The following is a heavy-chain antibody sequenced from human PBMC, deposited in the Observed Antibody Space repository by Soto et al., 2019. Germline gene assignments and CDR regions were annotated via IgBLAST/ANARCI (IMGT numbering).Heavy chain of an antibody. CDR2: IIPIFGTA. CDR1: GGTFSSYA. D-gene: IGHD6-19*01. Sequence: SVKVSCKASGGTFSSYAISWVRQAPGQGLEWMGGIIPIFGTANYAQKFQGRVTITADESTSTAYMELSSLRSEDTAVYYCAEGAVAGYYYGMDVWGQGTTVTVSS. V-gene: IGHV1-69*13. J-gene: IGHJ6*02. CDR3: AEGAVAGYYYGMDV.